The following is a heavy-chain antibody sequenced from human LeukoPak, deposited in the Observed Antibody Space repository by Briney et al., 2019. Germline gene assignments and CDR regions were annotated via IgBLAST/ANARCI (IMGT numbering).Heavy chain of an antibody. CDR3: ARDPSSVTLYFFDY. CDR2: IDANNGDT. CDR1: GYTFRGNY. Sequence: GASVNISCKASGYTFRGNYIHWLRQAPGQGLEWMGWIDANNGDTKPAQKFQGRVTMSRDTSISTAYMDLSSLSPDDAAVYYCARDPSSVTLYFFDYWGQGTLVTVSS. D-gene: IGHD4-11*01. J-gene: IGHJ4*02. V-gene: IGHV1-2*02.